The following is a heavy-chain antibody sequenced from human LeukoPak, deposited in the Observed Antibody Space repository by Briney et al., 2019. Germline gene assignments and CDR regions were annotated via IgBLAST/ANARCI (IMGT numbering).Heavy chain of an antibody. J-gene: IGHJ4*02. V-gene: IGHV3-23*01. D-gene: IGHD5-18*01. Sequence: HAGGSLRLSCAASGFTFSSYAMSWVRQAPGKGLEWVSAISGSGGGTYYADSVKGRFTISRDNSKNTLYLQMNSLRAEDTAVYYCAKAGYSYGNLEYWGQGTLVTVSS. CDR1: GFTFSSYA. CDR3: AKAGYSYGNLEY. CDR2: ISGSGGGT.